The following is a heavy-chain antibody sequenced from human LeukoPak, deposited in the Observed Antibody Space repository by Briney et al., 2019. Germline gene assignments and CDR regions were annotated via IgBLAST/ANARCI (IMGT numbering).Heavy chain of an antibody. CDR1: GGSISSSNYY. Sequence: SETLSLTCTVSGGSISSSNYYWGWIRQPPGKGLEWIGSIHYSGSTYYNPSLKSRVTVSVDTPKNQFTVNLSSVTAADTAVYYCTRHFGSGRDDYWGQGTLVTVSS. CDR3: TRHFGSGRDDY. J-gene: IGHJ4*02. D-gene: IGHD3-10*01. CDR2: IHYSGST. V-gene: IGHV4-39*01.